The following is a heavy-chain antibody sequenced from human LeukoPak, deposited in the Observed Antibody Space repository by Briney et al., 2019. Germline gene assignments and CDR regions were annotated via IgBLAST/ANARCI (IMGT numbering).Heavy chain of an antibody. CDR2: ISYDGSNK. J-gene: IGHJ4*02. Sequence: GGSLRLSCAASGFTFSSYGMHWVRQAPGKGLEWVAVISYDGSNKYYADSVKGRFTISRDNSKNTLYLQMNSLRAEDTAVYYCAEDHRLIAAVPFFDYWGQGTLVTVSS. CDR3: AEDHRLIAAVPFFDY. CDR1: GFTFSSYG. D-gene: IGHD6-13*01. V-gene: IGHV3-30*18.